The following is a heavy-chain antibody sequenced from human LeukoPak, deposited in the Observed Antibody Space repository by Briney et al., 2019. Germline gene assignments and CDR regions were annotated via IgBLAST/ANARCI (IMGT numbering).Heavy chain of an antibody. D-gene: IGHD3-16*01. CDR2: INPNSGGT. J-gene: IGHJ4*02. Sequence: ASVKVSCKASGYTFTNYYMHWLRQPPGQGLEWMGWINPNSGGTNYAQKFQGRVTMTRDTSISTVYMDLSRLGSDDTAVYYCARDGALDYWGQGTLVTVSS. CDR3: ARDGALDY. CDR1: GYTFTNYY. V-gene: IGHV1-2*02.